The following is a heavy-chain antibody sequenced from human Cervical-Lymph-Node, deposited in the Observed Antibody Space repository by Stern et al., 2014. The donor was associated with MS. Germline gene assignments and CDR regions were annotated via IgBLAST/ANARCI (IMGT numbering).Heavy chain of an antibody. CDR1: GYTFTRYG. J-gene: IGHJ4*02. Sequence: VQLVESGAEVKKPGASVTVSCKASGYTFTRYGISWVRQAPGQGLECMGWISAFGGTPNYAPKLQGRVSMTTDTSTAKAYMELRSLRSDDTAVYYCARNLCSGSYPGYFDYWGQGTLLTVSS. CDR3: ARNLCSGSYPGYFDY. CDR2: ISAFGGTP. D-gene: IGHD1-26*01. V-gene: IGHV1-18*01.